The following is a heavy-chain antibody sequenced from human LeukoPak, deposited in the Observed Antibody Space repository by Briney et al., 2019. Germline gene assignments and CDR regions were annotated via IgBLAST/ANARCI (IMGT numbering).Heavy chain of an antibody. J-gene: IGHJ4*02. Sequence: GASVKVSCKASGGTFSSYAISWVRQAPGQGLEWMGGIIPTFGTANYAQKFQGRVTITADESTSTAYMELSSLRSEDTAVYYCARAAEVTGTDYYFDYWGQGTLVTVSS. CDR2: IIPTFGTA. V-gene: IGHV1-69*13. CDR3: ARAAEVTGTDYYFDY. D-gene: IGHD1-7*01. CDR1: GGTFSSYA.